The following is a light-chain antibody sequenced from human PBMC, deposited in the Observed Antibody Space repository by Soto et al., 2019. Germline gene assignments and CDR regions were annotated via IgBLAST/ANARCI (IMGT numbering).Light chain of an antibody. V-gene: IGKV1-9*01. CDR2: ATS. J-gene: IGKJ1*01. CDR3: QHFNSYPRT. CDR1: QGISSY. Sequence: DIQLTQSPSFLSASVGDRVTITCRASQGISSYLAWYQQKPGKAPNLLIYATSTLQSGVPSRFSGSGSGTEFTLTINSLQPEDFATYYCQHFNSYPRTFGQGTKVEIK.